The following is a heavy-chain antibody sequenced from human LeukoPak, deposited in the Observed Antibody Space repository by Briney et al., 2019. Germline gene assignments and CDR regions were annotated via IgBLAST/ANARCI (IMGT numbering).Heavy chain of an antibody. D-gene: IGHD3-10*01. J-gene: IGHJ4*02. V-gene: IGHV1-8*01. Sequence: GASVEVSCKASGYTFTSYDINWVRQATGQGLEWMGWMNPNSGNTGYAQKFQGRVTMTRNTSISTAYMELSSLRSEDTAVYYCARQSYYGSGSPLDYWGQGTLVTVSS. CDR1: GYTFTSYD. CDR2: MNPNSGNT. CDR3: ARQSYYGSGSPLDY.